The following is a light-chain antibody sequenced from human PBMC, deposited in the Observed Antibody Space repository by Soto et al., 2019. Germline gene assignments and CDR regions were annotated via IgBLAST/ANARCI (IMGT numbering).Light chain of an antibody. CDR3: QQSYSTPVT. CDR1: QSVSSY. CDR2: AAS. Sequence: DIQMTQSPSSLSASVGDRVTITCRASQSVSSYLNGYQQKPGKAPKLLIYAASSLQGGVPSRFSGSGSVTDFTITISSLQAEDFATYYCQQSYSTPVTFGQGTQLEIK. V-gene: IGKV1-39*01. J-gene: IGKJ2*01.